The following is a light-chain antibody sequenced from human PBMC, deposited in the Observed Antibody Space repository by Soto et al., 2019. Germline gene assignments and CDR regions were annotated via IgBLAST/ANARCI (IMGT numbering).Light chain of an antibody. Sequence: QSVLTQPASVSGSPGQSITISCTGTSSDVGGYNYVYWYQHHPGKAPKLIIYDVTNRPSGVSNPFSGSKSGKTASLTISGLQPEDEADYYCSSYTTSNTRQIVFGTGTKVTVL. CDR2: DVT. CDR3: SSYTTSNTRQIV. J-gene: IGLJ1*01. V-gene: IGLV2-14*03. CDR1: SSDVGGYNY.